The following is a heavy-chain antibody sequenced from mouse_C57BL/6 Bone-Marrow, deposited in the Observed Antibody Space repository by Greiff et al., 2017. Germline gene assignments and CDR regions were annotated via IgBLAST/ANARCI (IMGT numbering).Heavy chain of an antibody. V-gene: IGHV1-64*01. CDR1: GYTFTSYW. D-gene: IGHD4-1*01. J-gene: IGHJ2*01. Sequence: QVQLQQSGAELVKPGASVKLSCKASGYTFTSYWMHWVKQRPGQGLEWIGMIHPNSGSTNYNEKFKSKATLTVDKSSRTAYMQLSSLTSEDSAVYYCARCGTGTHYFDYWGQGTTLTVSS. CDR3: ARCGTGTHYFDY. CDR2: IHPNSGST.